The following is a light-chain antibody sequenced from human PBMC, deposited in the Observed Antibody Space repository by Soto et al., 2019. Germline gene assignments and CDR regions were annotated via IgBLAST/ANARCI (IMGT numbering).Light chain of an antibody. CDR3: LQDDSYPWT. J-gene: IGKJ1*01. CDR2: AAS. Sequence: AIQLTQSPSSLSASVGDRVTITCRASQGIRNDLGWYQHKPGKAPKLLIHAASSLQSGVPARFSGSASGTEFTLTISSLQPEDLASYYCLQDDSYPWTFGQGTKVEI. V-gene: IGKV1-6*01. CDR1: QGIRND.